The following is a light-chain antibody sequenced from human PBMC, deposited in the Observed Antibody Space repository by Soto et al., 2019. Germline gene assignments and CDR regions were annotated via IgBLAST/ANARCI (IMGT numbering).Light chain of an antibody. CDR1: LSNIGTNT. CDR3: SVWDVGVTGPV. CDR2: NSY. V-gene: IGLV1-44*01. J-gene: IGLJ2*01. Sequence: QSALTQPPSASGTPGQRVTISCTGDLSNIGTNTVNWYQVLPGAAPKILIHNSYSRPSGVPERFSGSHSGTSASLAIDGLQSGDEGHYYCSVWDVGVTGPVFGGGTKVTVL.